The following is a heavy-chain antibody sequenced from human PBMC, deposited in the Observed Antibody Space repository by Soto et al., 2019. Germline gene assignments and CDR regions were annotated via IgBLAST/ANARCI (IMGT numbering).Heavy chain of an antibody. CDR2: IIPIFGTA. CDR3: ASQVIAARPNRLDY. D-gene: IGHD6-6*01. Sequence: ASVKVSCKASGDTFSTYTITWMRQAPGQGLEWMGGIIPIFGTANYAQKFQGRVTITADESTSTAYMELSSLRSEDTAVYYCASQVIAARPNRLDYLGQGTLVTVSS. CDR1: GDTFSTYT. V-gene: IGHV1-69*13. J-gene: IGHJ4*02.